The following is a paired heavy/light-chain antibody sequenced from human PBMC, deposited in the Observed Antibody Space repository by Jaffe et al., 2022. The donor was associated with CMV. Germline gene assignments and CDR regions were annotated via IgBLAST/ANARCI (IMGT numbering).Light chain of an antibody. CDR2: GAS. J-gene: IGKJ1*01. CDR3: QQFGSSPPWT. CDR1: QSVSSTY. Sequence: EIVLTQSPGTLSLSPGERAALSCRASQSVSSTYLAWYQQKPGQAPRLLIYGASSRATGIPDRFSGSGSGADFTLTISRLEPEDFAVYYCQQFGSSPPWTFGQGTKVDIK. V-gene: IGKV3-20*01.
Heavy chain of an antibody. V-gene: IGHV4-4*02. CDR3: GRSVKWPDHFDSPAYYFDY. J-gene: IGHJ4*02. D-gene: IGHD3-16*01. Sequence: QVQLQESGPRLVNPSGTLSLTCAVSGGSISTTAWWNWVRQPPGKGLEWIGEIYHSGTSSYNPSLNSRVTISLDKSKNQFSLKLTSVTAADTAVYYCGRSVKWPDHFDSPAYYFDYWGPGALVTVSS. CDR1: GGSISTTAW. CDR2: IYHSGTS.